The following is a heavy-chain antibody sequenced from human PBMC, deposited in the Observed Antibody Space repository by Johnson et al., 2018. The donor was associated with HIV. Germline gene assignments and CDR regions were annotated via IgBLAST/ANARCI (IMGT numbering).Heavy chain of an antibody. CDR1: GFTFSSYA. CDR3: ARDLVATMNQPASDAFDI. CDR2: IYSGGST. J-gene: IGHJ3*02. D-gene: IGHD5-12*01. Sequence: QVQLVESGGGVVQPGRSLRLSCAATGFTFSSYAMHWVRQAPGKGLEWVSVIYSGGSTYYADSVKGRFTISRDNSKNTLYLQMNSLRAEDTAVYYCARDLVATMNQPASDAFDIWGQGTMVTVSS. V-gene: IGHV3-NL1*01.